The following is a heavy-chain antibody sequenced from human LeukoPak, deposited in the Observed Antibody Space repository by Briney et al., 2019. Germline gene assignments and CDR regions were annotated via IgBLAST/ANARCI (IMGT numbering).Heavy chain of an antibody. CDR3: ASIAAAGTGNWFDP. V-gene: IGHV1-69*06. CDR1: GGTFSSYA. CDR2: IIPIFGTA. J-gene: IGHJ5*02. Sequence: ASVKVSCKASGGTFSSYAISWVRQAPGQGLEWMGGIIPIFGTANYAQKFQGRVTITADKSTSTAYMELSSLRSEDTAVYYCASIAAAGTGNWFDPWGQGTLVTVSS. D-gene: IGHD6-13*01.